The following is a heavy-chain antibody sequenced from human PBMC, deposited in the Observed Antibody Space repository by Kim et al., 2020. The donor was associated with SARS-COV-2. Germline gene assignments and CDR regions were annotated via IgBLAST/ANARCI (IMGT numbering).Heavy chain of an antibody. CDR3: ARGLAEGPTLTADS. D-gene: IGHD3-9*01. Sequence: ASVKVSCKASGYTFIYFYIHWVRQAPGQGLEWMGWLNPNSGATNFAQNFQDRAALTRDRSITTAYMELTGLTYGYTAIYYCARGLAEGPTLTADSWGQGTLVTVSS. CDR1: GYTFIYFY. CDR2: LNPNSGAT. V-gene: IGHV1-2*02. J-gene: IGHJ4*02.